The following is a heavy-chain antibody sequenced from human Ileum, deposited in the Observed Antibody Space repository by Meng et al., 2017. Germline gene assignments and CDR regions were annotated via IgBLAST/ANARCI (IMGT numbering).Heavy chain of an antibody. J-gene: IGHJ4*02. V-gene: IGHV3-64*01. CDR2: INPSGYTA. CDR1: GFAFNSYP. D-gene: IGHD2-21*01. Sequence: GESLKISCVASGFAFNSYPIHWVRQAPGRGLESVSAINPSGYTAYYAYSVKGRFTISRDNSKNTVYLQMGSLRIEDTALYYCAKEEKGDYDFWGQGTLVTVSS. CDR3: AKEEKGDYDF.